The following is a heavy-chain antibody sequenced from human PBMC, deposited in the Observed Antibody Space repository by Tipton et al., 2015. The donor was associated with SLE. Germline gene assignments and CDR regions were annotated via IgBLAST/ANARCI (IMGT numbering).Heavy chain of an antibody. Sequence: GSLRLSCAGAGFNFSGLWMHWVRQAPGKGLVWVSSINRDGSIINYADSVKGRFTISRDNAKNTLHLQMNSLRAEDTSLYFCTMVDGYWGQGTLVTVSS. CDR1: GFNFSGLW. J-gene: IGHJ4*02. CDR2: INRDGSII. V-gene: IGHV3-74*01. D-gene: IGHD2-15*01. CDR3: TMVDGY.